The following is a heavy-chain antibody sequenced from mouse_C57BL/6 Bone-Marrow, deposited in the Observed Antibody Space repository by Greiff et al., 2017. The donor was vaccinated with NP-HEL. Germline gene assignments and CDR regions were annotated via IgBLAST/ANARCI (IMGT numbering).Heavy chain of an antibody. Sequence: QVQLKQPGTELVKPGASVKLSCKASGYTFTSYWMHWVKQRPGQGLEWIGNINPSNGGTNYNEKFKSKATLTVDKSSSTAYMQLSSLTSEDSAVYYCARSMVTDYYAMDYWGQGTSVTVSS. CDR2: INPSNGGT. CDR1: GYTFTSYW. D-gene: IGHD2-3*01. V-gene: IGHV1-53*01. CDR3: ARSMVTDYYAMDY. J-gene: IGHJ4*01.